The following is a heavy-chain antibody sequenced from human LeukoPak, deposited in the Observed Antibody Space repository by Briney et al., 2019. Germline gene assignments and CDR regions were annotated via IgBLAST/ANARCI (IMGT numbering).Heavy chain of an antibody. Sequence: GGSLRLSCAASGFTFSNYGMHWVRQAPGKGLEWVAFIEYDGTDTHFADSVRGRFTISRDNSEGTLYLQIITLRAVDTAVYYCAKDYWNDLEGAFDIWGQGTMVTVSS. V-gene: IGHV3-30*02. CDR1: GFTFSNYG. J-gene: IGHJ3*02. CDR3: AKDYWNDLEGAFDI. D-gene: IGHD1-1*01. CDR2: IEYDGTDT.